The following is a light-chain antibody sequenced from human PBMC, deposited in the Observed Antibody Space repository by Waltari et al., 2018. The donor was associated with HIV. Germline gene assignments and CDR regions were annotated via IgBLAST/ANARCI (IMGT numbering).Light chain of an antibody. CDR3: ETWHTAQNSGL. CDR2: DND. CDR1: SGHPRNNL. Sequence: QSVSTQPPSVSAAPGQAVTISCSAASGHPRNNLVSWYQHLPGTAPRLIIYDNDQRPAGIPDRFSASKSGTSATLAISGLQTGDEAFYYCETWHTAQNSGLFGTGTKVTVL. V-gene: IGLV1-51*01. J-gene: IGLJ1*01.